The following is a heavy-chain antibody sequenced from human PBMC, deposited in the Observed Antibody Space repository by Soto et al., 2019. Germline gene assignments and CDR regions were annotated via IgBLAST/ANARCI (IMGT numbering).Heavy chain of an antibody. V-gene: IGHV1-46*01. CDR3: ASCPIYGGDSYFAY. D-gene: IGHD2-21*01. Sequence: QVQLVKSGAEVRKPGASVKLSCQASGYTFTHYYIHWVRQAPGQGLEWLGIINPDTGTTSYAQTFQGIVTLTTDTSASTVYLELSGLAAEDTAVYYCASCPIYGGDSYFAYWGQGTLVTVSS. J-gene: IGHJ4*02. CDR1: GYTFTHYY. CDR2: INPDTGTT.